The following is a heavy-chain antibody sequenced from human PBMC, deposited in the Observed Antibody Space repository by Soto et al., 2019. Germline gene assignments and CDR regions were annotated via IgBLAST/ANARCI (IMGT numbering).Heavy chain of an antibody. J-gene: IGHJ4*02. D-gene: IGHD5-18*01. V-gene: IGHV1-69*13. CDR3: ARVDKAMVNYFDY. CDR1: GGTFSSYA. Sequence: GASVKVSCKASGGTFSSYAISWVRQAPGQGLEWMGGIIPIFGTANYAQKFQGRVTITADESTSTAYMELSSLRSEDTAVYYCARVDKAMVNYFDYWGQGTLVTVSS. CDR2: IIPIFGTA.